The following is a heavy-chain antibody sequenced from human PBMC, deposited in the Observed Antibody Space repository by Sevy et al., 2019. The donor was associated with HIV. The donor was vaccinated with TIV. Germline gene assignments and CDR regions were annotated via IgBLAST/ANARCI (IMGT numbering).Heavy chain of an antibody. D-gene: IGHD7-27*01. V-gene: IGHV3-30*02. CDR1: GFTFSSYG. Sequence: GWSLRLSCAASGFTFSSYGMHWVRQAPGKGLEWVAFIQFDGNKKYSADSIKGRFTISRDNSKNTLYLQMNSLRAEDTAVYYCARDPLISLGADLFDYWGQGTLVTVSS. J-gene: IGHJ4*02. CDR2: IQFDGNKK. CDR3: ARDPLISLGADLFDY.